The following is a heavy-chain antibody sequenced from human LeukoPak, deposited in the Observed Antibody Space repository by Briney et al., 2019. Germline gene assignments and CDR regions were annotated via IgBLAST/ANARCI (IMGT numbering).Heavy chain of an antibody. CDR3: ARDDDYGDSYWYFDL. J-gene: IGHJ2*01. V-gene: IGHV3-33*01. CDR1: GFTFSSYG. Sequence: GRSLRLSCAASGFTFSSYGMHWVRQAPGKGLEWVSVIWYDGTNKYYAASVKGRFTISRDNSKNTLYLQMNSLRAEDTAVYYCARDDDYGDSYWYFDLWGRGTLVTVSS. D-gene: IGHD4-17*01. CDR2: IWYDGTNK.